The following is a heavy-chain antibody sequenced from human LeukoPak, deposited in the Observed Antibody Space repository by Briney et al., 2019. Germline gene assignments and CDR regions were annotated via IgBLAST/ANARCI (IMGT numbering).Heavy chain of an antibody. D-gene: IGHD3-10*01. Sequence: ASVKVSCKASGYTFTSYAMNWVRQAPGQGLEWMGWINTNTGNPTYAQGFTGRFVFSLDTSVSTAYLQISSLKAEDTAVYYCARPEWGTPLLWFGEEYYYYGMGVWGQGTTVTVSS. CDR1: GYTFTSYA. J-gene: IGHJ6*02. CDR2: INTNTGNP. V-gene: IGHV7-4-1*02. CDR3: ARPEWGTPLLWFGEEYYYYGMGV.